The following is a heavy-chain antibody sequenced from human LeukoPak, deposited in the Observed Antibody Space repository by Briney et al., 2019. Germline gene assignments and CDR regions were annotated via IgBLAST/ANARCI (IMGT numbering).Heavy chain of an antibody. D-gene: IGHD6-13*01. Sequence: SVKISCKASGGTFISYAISWVRQAPGQGLEWMGGIIPIFGTANYAQKFQGRVTITADESTSTAYMELSSLRSEDTAVYYCARDGSSWSTNWFDPWGQGTLVTVSS. CDR3: ARDGSSWSTNWFDP. CDR2: IIPIFGTA. CDR1: GGTFISYA. J-gene: IGHJ5*02. V-gene: IGHV1-69*01.